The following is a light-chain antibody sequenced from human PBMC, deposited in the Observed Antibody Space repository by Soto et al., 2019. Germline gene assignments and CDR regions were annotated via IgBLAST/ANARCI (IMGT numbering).Light chain of an antibody. V-gene: IGKV3-20*01. CDR2: GAS. CDR1: QSLSSSY. CDR3: QQYATSPGFI. Sequence: EIVLTQSPGTLSLSAGERATLSCRASQSLSSSYLAWYQQKPGQAPRLLIYGASTRANGIPDRFSGSGSGTDFTLTISRLEPEDFPVYYCQQYATSPGFIFGPGTKVDIK. J-gene: IGKJ3*01.